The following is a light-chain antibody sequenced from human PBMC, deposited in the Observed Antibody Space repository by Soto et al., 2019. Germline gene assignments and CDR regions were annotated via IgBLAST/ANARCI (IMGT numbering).Light chain of an antibody. CDR2: DVS. J-gene: IGKJ5*01. V-gene: IGKV3-11*01. CDR1: QSVSES. CDR3: QQSYSTPIT. Sequence: EIVLTQSPGTLSLSPGERATLSCRASQSVSESLAWYQQKPGQAPRLLIYDVSYRATGIPVRFSGSGSGTDFTLTISSLQPEDFATYYCQQSYSTPITIGQGTRLEIK.